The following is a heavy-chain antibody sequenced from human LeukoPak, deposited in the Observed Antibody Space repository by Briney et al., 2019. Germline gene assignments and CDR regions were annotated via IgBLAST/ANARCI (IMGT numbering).Heavy chain of an antibody. V-gene: IGHV4-39*01. Sequence: SETLSLTCTVSGGSISSSSYYWGWIRQPPGKRLEWIGSIYYSGSTYYNPSLKSRVTISVDTSKNQFSLKLSSVTAADTAVYYCARQPGGYDSVPIDYWGQGTLVTVSS. CDR1: GGSISSSSYY. J-gene: IGHJ4*02. CDR2: IYYSGST. CDR3: ARQPGGYDSVPIDY. D-gene: IGHD5-12*01.